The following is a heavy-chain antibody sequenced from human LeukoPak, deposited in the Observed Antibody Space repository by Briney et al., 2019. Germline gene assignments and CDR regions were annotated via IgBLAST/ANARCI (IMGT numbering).Heavy chain of an antibody. CDR1: GGTFSSYA. V-gene: IGHV1-69*05. CDR3: ARDRGCSSTSCYRLSHFDY. D-gene: IGHD2-2*01. Sequence: SVKVSCKASGGTFSSYAISWVRQAPGQGLEWMGGIIPIFGTANYAQKFQGRVTITTDESTSTAYMELSSLRSKDTAVYYCARDRGCSSTSCYRLSHFDYWGQGTLVTVSS. J-gene: IGHJ4*02. CDR2: IIPIFGTA.